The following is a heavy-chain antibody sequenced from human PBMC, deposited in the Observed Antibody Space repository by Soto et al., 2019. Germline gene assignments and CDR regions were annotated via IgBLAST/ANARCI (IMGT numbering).Heavy chain of an antibody. D-gene: IGHD1-1*01. CDR1: GGSISSYY. V-gene: IGHV4-59*01. CDR2: IYYSGST. Sequence: QVQLQESGPGLVKPSETLSLTCTVSGGSISSYYWSWIRQPPGKGLEWIGYIYYSGSTNYNPSLNSRVTITVATSKNQFSLTLSHVTAADTAVYCCARVALGTTVSGAFHIWGQGTMVTVSS. J-gene: IGHJ3*02. CDR3: ARVALGTTVSGAFHI.